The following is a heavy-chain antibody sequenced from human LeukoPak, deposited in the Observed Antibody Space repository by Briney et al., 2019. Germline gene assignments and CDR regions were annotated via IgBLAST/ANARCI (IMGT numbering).Heavy chain of an antibody. D-gene: IGHD3-3*01. CDR3: AIVDDFWSGYYTFDY. V-gene: IGHV3-11*04. J-gene: IGHJ4*02. CDR1: GFTFSDYY. Sequence: GGSLRLSCAASGFTFSDYYMFWIRQAPGKGLEWVSYISSGGSTIYYADSVKGRFTISRDNAKNSLSLHMNSLRAEDTAVYYYAIVDDFWSGYYTFDYWGQGTLVIVSS. CDR2: ISSGGSTI.